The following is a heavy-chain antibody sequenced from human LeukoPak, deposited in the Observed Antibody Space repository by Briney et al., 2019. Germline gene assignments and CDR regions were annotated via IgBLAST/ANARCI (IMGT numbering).Heavy chain of an antibody. CDR1: GGTFSSYA. CDR2: IIPILDTT. D-gene: IGHD4-17*01. Sequence: GASVKVSCKASGGTFSSYAVSWVRQAPGQGFEWMGRIIPILDTTDIAQNFQGRLTLTSDKSTSTAYMVLSRLRSADTAVYYCARDGFDYGNPARRDYYGMDVWGQGTTVAVSS. CDR3: ARDGFDYGNPARRDYYGMDV. J-gene: IGHJ6*02. V-gene: IGHV1-69*04.